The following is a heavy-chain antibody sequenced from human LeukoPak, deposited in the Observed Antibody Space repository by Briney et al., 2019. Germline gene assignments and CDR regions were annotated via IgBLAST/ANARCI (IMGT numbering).Heavy chain of an antibody. V-gene: IGHV1-2*02. Sequence: VASVKVSCKASGYTFTGYYMHWVRQAPGQGLEWMGWINPNSGGTNYTQKFQGRVTMTRDTSISTAYMELSRLRSDDTAVYYCARLGGARGSYWGQGTLVTVSS. CDR1: GYTFTGYY. CDR3: ARLGGARGSY. D-gene: IGHD3-16*01. CDR2: INPNSGGT. J-gene: IGHJ4*02.